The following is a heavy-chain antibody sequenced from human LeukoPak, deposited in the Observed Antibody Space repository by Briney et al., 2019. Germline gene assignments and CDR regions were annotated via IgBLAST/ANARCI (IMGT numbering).Heavy chain of an antibody. CDR3: ARVLLWFGESDFDY. D-gene: IGHD3-10*01. CDR2: INSDGSST. CDR1: GFTFSSDW. J-gene: IGHJ4*02. Sequence: GGSLRLSCAASGFTFSSDWMHWVRQAPGKGQVWVSRINSDGSSTSYADSGKGRFTISIDNAKNTLYLQMNSLRAEDTAVYYCARVLLWFGESDFDYWGQGTLVTVSS. V-gene: IGHV3-74*01.